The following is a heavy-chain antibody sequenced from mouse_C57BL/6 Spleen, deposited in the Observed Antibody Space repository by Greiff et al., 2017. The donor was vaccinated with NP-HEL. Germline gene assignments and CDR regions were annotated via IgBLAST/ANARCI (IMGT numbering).Heavy chain of an antibody. CDR1: GYTFTDYN. CDR2: INPNNGGT. V-gene: IGHV1-18*01. Sequence: EVQLQQSGPELVKPGASVKIPCKASGYTFTDYNMDWVKQSHGKSLEWIGDINPNNGGTIYNQKFKGKATLTVDKSSSTAYMQLSSLTSEDSAVYYCARRYYAMDYWGQGTSVTVSS. J-gene: IGHJ4*01. CDR3: ARRYYAMDY.